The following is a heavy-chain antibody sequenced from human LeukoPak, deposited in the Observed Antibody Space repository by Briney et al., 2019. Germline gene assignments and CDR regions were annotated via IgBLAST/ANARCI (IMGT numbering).Heavy chain of an antibody. CDR2: INSDGGST. CDR3: AKNNQALLWFGEFIDQ. V-gene: IGHV3-74*01. D-gene: IGHD3-10*01. Sequence: GGSLRLSCAASGFTFSGYWMHWVRQAPGKGLVWVSRINSDGGSTTYADSVKGRFTISRDNSKNTLYLQVNTLRAEDTAVYYCAKNNQALLWFGEFIDQWGQGTLVTVSS. CDR1: GFTFSGYW. J-gene: IGHJ4*02.